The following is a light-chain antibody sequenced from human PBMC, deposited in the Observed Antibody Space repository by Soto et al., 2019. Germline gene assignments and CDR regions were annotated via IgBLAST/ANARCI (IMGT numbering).Light chain of an antibody. V-gene: IGLV1-47*01. CDR1: SSNIGSNY. CDR2: RNN. J-gene: IGLJ2*01. Sequence: QSVLTQPPSASGTPGQRVTISCSGSSSNIGSNYVYWYQQLPGTAPKLLIYRNNQRPSGVPDRFSGSKSGTSASLAISGLRSEDEAEDYCAAWDDSLSGRVFGGVTKLTVL. CDR3: AAWDDSLSGRV.